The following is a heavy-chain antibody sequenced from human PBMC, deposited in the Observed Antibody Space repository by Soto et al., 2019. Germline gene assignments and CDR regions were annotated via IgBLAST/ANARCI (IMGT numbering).Heavy chain of an antibody. J-gene: IGHJ6*02. CDR2: ISSSSSYT. V-gene: IGHV3-11*06. CDR3: ARDPRYNWNDEYYYGMDV. D-gene: IGHD1-1*01. Sequence: PGGTLSLSCAAPGFPFSAYYMSWLRQAPGQGLEWVSYISSSSSYTNYADSVKGRFTISRDNAKNSLYLQMNSLRAEDTAVYYCARDPRYNWNDEYYYGMDVWGQGTTVTVAS. CDR1: GFPFSAYY.